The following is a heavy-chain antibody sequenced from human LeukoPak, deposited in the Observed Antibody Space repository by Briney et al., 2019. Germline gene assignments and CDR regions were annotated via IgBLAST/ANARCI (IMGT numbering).Heavy chain of an antibody. CDR1: GFTVSSSC. Sequence: PGGSLRLSCAASGFTVSSSCLTWVRQAPGKGLEWVSVIYSGGPTYYADSVKGRFTISRDNSKNTLYLQMNSLRAEDTAVYYCPKLTGANYYFHYWGQGTLVTVSS. D-gene: IGHD7-27*01. V-gene: IGHV3-66*04. CDR2: IYSGGPT. J-gene: IGHJ4*02. CDR3: PKLTGANYYFHY.